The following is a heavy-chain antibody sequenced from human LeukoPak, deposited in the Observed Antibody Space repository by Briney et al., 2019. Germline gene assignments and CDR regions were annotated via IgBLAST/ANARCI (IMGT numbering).Heavy chain of an antibody. CDR1: GGSNSSSSYY. D-gene: IGHD2-15*01. CDR3: ARQGHYPWYQFDY. CDR2: IYYSGST. Sequence: PSETLSLTCTVSGGSNSSSSYYWGWIRQPPGKGLEWIGSIYYSGSTYYNPSLKSRVTMSVDTSKNQFSLKLSSVTAADTAVYYCARQGHYPWYQFDYWGQGTLVTVSS. J-gene: IGHJ4*02. V-gene: IGHV4-39*01.